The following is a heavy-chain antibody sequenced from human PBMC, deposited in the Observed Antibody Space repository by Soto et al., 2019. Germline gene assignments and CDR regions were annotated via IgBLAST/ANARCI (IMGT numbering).Heavy chain of an antibody. CDR1: GFSFRNYA. Sequence: DEHLVESGGGSLQPGESLRLSCAASGFSFRNYAMTWVRQSPGKGLEWVSLIGSGGGTTNYADSVKGRFSISRDNSQNMLYLQMNGLRGEDTALYYCAKLKGGLGRFYGMDAWGQGTMVIVSS. CDR3: AKLKGGLGRFYGMDA. D-gene: IGHD3-3*01. CDR2: IGSGGGTT. J-gene: IGHJ6*01. V-gene: IGHV3-23*04.